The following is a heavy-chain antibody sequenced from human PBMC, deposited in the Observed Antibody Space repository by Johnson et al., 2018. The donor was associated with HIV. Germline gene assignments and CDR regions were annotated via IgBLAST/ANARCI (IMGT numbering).Heavy chain of an antibody. V-gene: IGHV3-30*04. Sequence: QVQLVESGGGVVQPGTSLRLSCAASGFTFSSYAMHWVRQAPGKGLEWVAVISYDGSNKYYTDSVKGRFTISRDNSKNTLYLQMNSLRAEDTAVYYCARGVVLFDGIIVDAFDIWGQGTMVTVSS. CDR2: ISYDGSNK. CDR3: ARGVVLFDGIIVDAFDI. J-gene: IGHJ3*02. CDR1: GFTFSSYA. D-gene: IGHD2-21*01.